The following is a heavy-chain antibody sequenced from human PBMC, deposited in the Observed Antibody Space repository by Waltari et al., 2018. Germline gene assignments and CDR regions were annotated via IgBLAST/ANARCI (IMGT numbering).Heavy chain of an antibody. D-gene: IGHD6-19*01. CDR3: AREGSSGWFFY. V-gene: IGHV1-18*01. Sequence: QVQLVQSGAEVKKPGASVKVSCKASGYTFTNYGLSWVRQAPGQGLGWMAWISPFNGNTKCAQEFQGRVTLTTDTSTITVYMELRNLRSDDTALYYCAREGSSGWFFYWGQGTLVTVSS. CDR1: GYTFTNYG. J-gene: IGHJ4*02. CDR2: ISPFNGNT.